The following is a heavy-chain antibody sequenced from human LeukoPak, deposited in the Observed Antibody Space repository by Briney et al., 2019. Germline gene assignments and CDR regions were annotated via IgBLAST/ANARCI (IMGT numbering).Heavy chain of an antibody. D-gene: IGHD5-18*01. V-gene: IGHV3-30*02. Sequence: GGSLRLSCAASGFTFSSYGMHWVRQAPGKGLEWVAFIRYDGSNKYYADSVKGRFTISRDNSKNTLYLQMNSLRAEDTAVYYCAKDHFLYSYSSAYYFDYWGQGTLVTVSS. CDR3: AKDHFLYSYSSAYYFDY. CDR1: GFTFSSYG. CDR2: IRYDGSNK. J-gene: IGHJ4*02.